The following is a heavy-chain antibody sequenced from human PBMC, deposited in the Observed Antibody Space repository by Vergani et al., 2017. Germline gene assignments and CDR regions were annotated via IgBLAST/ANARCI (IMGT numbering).Heavy chain of an antibody. D-gene: IGHD2-2*01. CDR2: IYYSGST. CDR1: GGSISSGGYS. CDR3: ARESIVVGDNGFDP. J-gene: IGHJ5*02. V-gene: IGHV4-30-2*05. Sequence: QLQLQESGSGLVKPSQTLSLTCAVSGGSISSGGYSWSWIRQPPGKGLEWIGYIYYSGSTYYNPSLKSRVTISVDTSKNQFSLKLSSVTAADTAVYYCARESIVVGDNGFDPWGQGTLVTVSS.